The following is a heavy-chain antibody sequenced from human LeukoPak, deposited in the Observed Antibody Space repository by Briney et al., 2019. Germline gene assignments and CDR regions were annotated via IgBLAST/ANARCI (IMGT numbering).Heavy chain of an antibody. CDR3: ARDGSRIVGASDY. CDR1: GFTFNVYW. D-gene: IGHD1-26*01. Sequence: GGPLRLSCAASGFTFNVYWMSWVRQAPGKGLEWVANIKQDGSERYYVDSVKGRFTISRDNAKNSLYLQVNSLRAEDTAVYYCARDGSRIVGASDYWGQGTLVTVSS. CDR2: IKQDGSER. V-gene: IGHV3-7*01. J-gene: IGHJ4*02.